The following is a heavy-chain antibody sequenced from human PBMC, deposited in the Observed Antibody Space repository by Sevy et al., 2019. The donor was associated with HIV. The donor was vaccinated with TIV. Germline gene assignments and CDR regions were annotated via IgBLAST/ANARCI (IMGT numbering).Heavy chain of an antibody. CDR1: GFTFSTYT. CDR3: ARPYGSGSWEAFDI. CDR2: ISGSSNYI. V-gene: IGHV3-21*01. D-gene: IGHD3-10*01. J-gene: IGHJ3*02. Sequence: GGSLRLSCAASGFTFSTYTMNWVRQAPGKVLEWVSSISGSSNYIYYADSLKGRFTISRDNAKNSLYLQMNSLRAEDTALYYCARPYGSGSWEAFDIWGQGTMVTVSS.